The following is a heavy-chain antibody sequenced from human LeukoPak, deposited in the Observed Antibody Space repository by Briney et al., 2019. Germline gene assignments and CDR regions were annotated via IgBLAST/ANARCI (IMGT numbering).Heavy chain of an antibody. CDR2: IHYSGTT. J-gene: IGHJ4*02. V-gene: IGHV4-59*01. CDR1: GGSISSYY. CDR3: ARGVAHPFDY. D-gene: IGHD2-15*01. Sequence: SSETLSLTCTVSGGSISSYYWSWIRQPPERGLEFIGYIHYSGTTNYNPSLKSRVTISVDTSRNQFSLRLSSVTAADTAVYYCARGVAHPFDYWGQGTLVTVSS.